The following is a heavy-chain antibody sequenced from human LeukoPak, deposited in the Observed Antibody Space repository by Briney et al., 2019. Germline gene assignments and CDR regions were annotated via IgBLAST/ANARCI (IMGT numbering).Heavy chain of an antibody. V-gene: IGHV4-34*01. CDR1: GGSFSGYY. CDR3: ARVYRSVTKDFDY. D-gene: IGHD4-17*01. CDR2: INHSGST. J-gene: IGHJ4*02. Sequence: PSETLSLTCAVYGGSFSGYYWSWIRQPPGKGLEWIGEINHSGSTNYNPSLKSRVTISVDTSKNQFSLKLSSVTAADTAVYYCARVYRSVTKDFDYWGQGTLVTVSS.